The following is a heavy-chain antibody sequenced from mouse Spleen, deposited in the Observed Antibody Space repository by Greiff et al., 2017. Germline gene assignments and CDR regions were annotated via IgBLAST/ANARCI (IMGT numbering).Heavy chain of an antibody. V-gene: IGHV5-9-3*01. CDR2: ISSGGSYT. CDR1: GFTFSSYA. D-gene: IGHD4-1*01. CDR3: ARGGLGRRDYFDY. Sequence: EVQLVESGGGLVKPGGSLKLSCAASGFTFSSYAMSWVRQTPEKRLEWVATISSGGSYTYYPDSVKGRFTISRDNAKNTLYLQMSSLRSEDTAMYYCARGGLGRRDYFDYWGQGTTLTVSS. J-gene: IGHJ2*01.